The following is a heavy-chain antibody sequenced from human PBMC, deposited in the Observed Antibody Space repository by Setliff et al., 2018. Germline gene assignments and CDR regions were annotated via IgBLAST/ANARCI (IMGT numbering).Heavy chain of an antibody. J-gene: IGHJ6*03. CDR2: IYPGDSDT. CDR1: GYSFTTYW. V-gene: IGHV5-51*01. CDR3: ARLGGGDYNVYYYMDV. Sequence: GESLKISCKGSGYSFTTYWIGWVRQMPGKGLEWMGIIYPGDSDTRYSPSFQGQVTISADKSISTAYLQGSGLKASDTAMYYCARLGGGDYNVYYYMDVWANGTTVTVSS. D-gene: IGHD4-17*01.